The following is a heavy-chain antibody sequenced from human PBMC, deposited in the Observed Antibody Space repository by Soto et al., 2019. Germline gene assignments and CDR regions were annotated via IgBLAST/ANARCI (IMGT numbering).Heavy chain of an antibody. V-gene: IGHV3-23*01. CDR3: AKVIGGSESYWGGSHYYYALDV. CDR1: GFIFSDYA. J-gene: IGHJ6*02. Sequence: EVQLLEFGGGLTQPGGSLRLSCAASGFIFSDYAMYWVRQAPGKGLEWVSVISGSDGTTYYAGSVRGRFTMSRDNSRNTIYLQMMSLRAEDTAVYYCAKVIGGSESYWGGSHYYYALDVWGQGTTVTVSS. CDR2: ISGSDGTT. D-gene: IGHD3-10*01.